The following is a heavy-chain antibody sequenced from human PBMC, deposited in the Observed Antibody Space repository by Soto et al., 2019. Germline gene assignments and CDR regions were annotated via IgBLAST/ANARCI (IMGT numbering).Heavy chain of an antibody. D-gene: IGHD6-13*01. V-gene: IGHV3-30*18. CDR1: GFTFSSYA. CDR3: AKDRGRGPAGYDFDS. CDR2: ISNDEGDY. Sequence: QVQLVESGGGVVQPGRSLRLSCAASGFTFSSYAMHWVRQAPGKGLEWVAGISNDEGDYKYADSVKGRFTISRDNSKNTLYLQMDSRRTEDTAVYYCAKDRGRGPAGYDFDSWGQGTLVTVSS. J-gene: IGHJ4*02.